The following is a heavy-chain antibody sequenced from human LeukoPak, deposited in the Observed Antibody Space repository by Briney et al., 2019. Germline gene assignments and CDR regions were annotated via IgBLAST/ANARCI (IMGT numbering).Heavy chain of an antibody. J-gene: IGHJ4*02. D-gene: IGHD2-21*02. CDR3: ARGGAYCGGDCYSNSDY. V-gene: IGHV3-11*05. CDR2: ISSSSSYT. Sequence: PGGSLRLSCAASGFTFSDYYMSWIRQAPGKGLEWVSYISSSSSYTNYADSVKGRFTISRDNAKNSLYLQMNSLRAEDTAVYYCARGGAYCGGDCYSNSDYWSQGTLVTVSS. CDR1: GFTFSDYY.